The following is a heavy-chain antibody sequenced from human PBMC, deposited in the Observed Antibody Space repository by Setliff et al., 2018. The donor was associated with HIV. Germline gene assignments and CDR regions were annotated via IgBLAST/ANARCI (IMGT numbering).Heavy chain of an antibody. CDR2: MNPNSGNT. J-gene: IGHJ4*02. Sequence: ASVKVSCKASGYTFTGYDINWVRQATGQGLEWMGWMNPNSGNTGYAQKFQGRVTMTRNTSISTAYMELSSLRSEDTAVYYCARGRPIAARYYFDYWGQGTLVTVSS. CDR1: GYTFTGYD. CDR3: ARGRPIAARYYFDY. V-gene: IGHV1-8*01. D-gene: IGHD6-13*01.